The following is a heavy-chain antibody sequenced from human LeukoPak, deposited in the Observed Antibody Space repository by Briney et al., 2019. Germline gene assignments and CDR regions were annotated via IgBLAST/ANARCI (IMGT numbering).Heavy chain of an antibody. CDR1: GGSISSSNW. CDR2: INHSGST. V-gene: IGHV4-4*02. J-gene: IGHJ6*02. Sequence: SETLSLTCAVSGGSISSSNWWSWVRQPPGKGLEWIGEINHSGSTNYNPSLKSRVTISVDTPKNQFSLKLSSVTAADTAVYYCASGSIVVVPAAPGDYYYYGMDVWGQGTTVTVSS. CDR3: ASGSIVVVPAAPGDYYYYGMDV. D-gene: IGHD2-2*01.